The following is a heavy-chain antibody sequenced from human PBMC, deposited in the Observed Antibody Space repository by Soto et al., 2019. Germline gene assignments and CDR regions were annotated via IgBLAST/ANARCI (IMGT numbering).Heavy chain of an antibody. CDR2: ISSSSSYI. CDR1: GFTFSSYS. V-gene: IGHV3-21*04. J-gene: IGHJ3*02. Sequence: PGGSLRLSCAASGFTFSSYSMNWVRQAPGKGLEWVSSISSSSSYIYYADSVKGRFTISRDNAKNTLYLQMNSLRAEDSAMYYCAKDKRLHRDVFDIWGQGTMVTGSS. CDR3: AKDKRLHRDVFDI.